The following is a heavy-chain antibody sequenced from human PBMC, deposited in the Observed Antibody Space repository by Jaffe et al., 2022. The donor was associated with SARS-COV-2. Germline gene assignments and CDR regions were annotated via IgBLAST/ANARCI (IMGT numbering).Heavy chain of an antibody. D-gene: IGHD5-12*01. CDR2: IYYSGGT. Sequence: QVQLQESGPGLVKPSETLSLTCTVSGGSISSYYWSWIRQPPGKGLEWIGYIYYSGGTNYNPSLKSRVTISVDTSKNQFSLKLSSVTAADTAVYYCAINSRVRDGYNKASDAFDIWGQGTMVTVSS. CDR1: GGSISSYY. J-gene: IGHJ3*02. V-gene: IGHV4-59*01. CDR3: AINSRVRDGYNKASDAFDI.